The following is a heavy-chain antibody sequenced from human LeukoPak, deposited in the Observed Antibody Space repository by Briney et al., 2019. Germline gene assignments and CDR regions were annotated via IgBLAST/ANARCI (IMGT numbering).Heavy chain of an antibody. CDR3: ASDDYGGFDI. CDR2: ISSSGSTI. D-gene: IGHD4-23*01. Sequence: GGSLRLSCAASGFTFSSHWMSWVRQAPGKGLEWGSYISSSGSTIYYADSVKDRFTISRDNAKNSLYLQMNSLRAEDTAVYYCASDDYGGFDIWGQGTMVTVSS. CDR1: GFTFSSHW. J-gene: IGHJ3*02. V-gene: IGHV3-48*04.